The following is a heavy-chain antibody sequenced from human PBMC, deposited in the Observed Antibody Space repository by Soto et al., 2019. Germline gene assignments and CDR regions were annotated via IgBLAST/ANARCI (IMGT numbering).Heavy chain of an antibody. D-gene: IGHD2-21*02. CDR3: ARIGPYCGGDCYPDFDF. J-gene: IGHJ4*02. CDR1: GFTFNTYG. CDR2: VSGSGGGT. V-gene: IGHV3-23*01. Sequence: GGSLRLSCAASGFTFNTYGMTWVRQAPGKGLEWVSTVSGSGGGTYYADSVKGRFTISRVNSKNTMYLQMSNLRAEDTAVYFCARIGPYCGGDCYPDFDFWGLGTPVAVSS.